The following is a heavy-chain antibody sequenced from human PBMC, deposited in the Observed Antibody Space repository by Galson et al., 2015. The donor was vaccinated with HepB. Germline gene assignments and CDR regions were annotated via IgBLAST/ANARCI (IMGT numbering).Heavy chain of an antibody. Sequence: SVKVSCKASGYMFRNYGLSWVRQAPGQGLEWMGWISPYNGNTNYAQSLQGRVTMTTDASTNTAYMELRGLTSDDTAVYYCARDRSEAFYFDSSGNYYHHLLVQPLDYWGQGTLVTVST. J-gene: IGHJ4*02. CDR3: ARDRSEAFYFDSSGNYYHHLLVQPLDY. CDR2: ISPYNGNT. D-gene: IGHD3-22*01. V-gene: IGHV1-18*01. CDR1: GYMFRNYG.